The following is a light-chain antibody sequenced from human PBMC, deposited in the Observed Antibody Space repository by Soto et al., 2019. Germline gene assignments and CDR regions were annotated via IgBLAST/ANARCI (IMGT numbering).Light chain of an antibody. Sequence: EIVLTQSPGTLSLSPGEGDTLSCRASQSVSSNSLAWYQQKPGQAPRLLIYAASTRATGIPDRFSGSGSGTDFTLTINRLEPEDFAVYYCQQHGSSPLTFGGGTKVDIK. CDR1: QSVSSNS. V-gene: IGKV3-20*01. J-gene: IGKJ4*01. CDR2: AAS. CDR3: QQHGSSPLT.